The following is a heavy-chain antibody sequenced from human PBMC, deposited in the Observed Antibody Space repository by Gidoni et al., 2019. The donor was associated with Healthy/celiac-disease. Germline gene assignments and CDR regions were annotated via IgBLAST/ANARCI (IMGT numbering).Heavy chain of an antibody. CDR1: GYSFTSYW. V-gene: IGHV5-51*03. D-gene: IGHD3-10*01. Sequence: EVQLLQSGAEVKKPGESLKIPCKGSGYSFTSYWIGWVRQMPGKGLEWMGIIYPGDYDTRYSPSFQGQVTISADKSISTAYLQWSSLKASDTAMYYCARYWGVTMVRGVISDGGYYFDYWGQGTLVTVSS. J-gene: IGHJ4*02. CDR2: IYPGDYDT. CDR3: ARYWGVTMVRGVISDGGYYFDY.